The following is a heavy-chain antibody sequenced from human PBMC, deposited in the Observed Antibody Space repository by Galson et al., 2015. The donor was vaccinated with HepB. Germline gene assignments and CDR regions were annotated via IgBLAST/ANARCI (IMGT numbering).Heavy chain of an antibody. CDR2: IVPILGIA. D-gene: IGHD2-2*01. CDR3: AREICSSTSCYRMTPYYYYYMDV. CDR1: GGTFSSYA. Sequence: SVKVSCKASGGTFSSYAISWVRQAPGQGLEWMGRIVPILGIANYAQKFQGRVTITADKSTSTAYMELSSLRSEDTAVYYCAREICSSTSCYRMTPYYYYYMDVWGKGTTVTVSS. V-gene: IGHV1-69*04. J-gene: IGHJ6*03.